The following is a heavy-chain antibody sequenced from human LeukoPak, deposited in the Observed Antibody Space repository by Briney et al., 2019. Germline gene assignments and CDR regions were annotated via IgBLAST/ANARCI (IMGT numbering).Heavy chain of an antibody. D-gene: IGHD3-10*01. Sequence: KPGRSLRLSCEVSGFTFFMYTMHWVRRAPGKGLDWVSLVSYDGSNEYYVDSVTGRFTISRDNSKNTLYLQMNSLRPEDTAVYYCARSYGSASYNIDYWGQGTLVTVSS. CDR2: VSYDGSNE. CDR3: ARSYGSASYNIDY. CDR1: GFTFFMYT. J-gene: IGHJ4*02. V-gene: IGHV3-30*04.